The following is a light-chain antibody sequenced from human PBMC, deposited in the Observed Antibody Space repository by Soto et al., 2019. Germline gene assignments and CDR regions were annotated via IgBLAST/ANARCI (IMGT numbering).Light chain of an antibody. CDR1: QSVSSNY. Sequence: PGERATLSCRASQSVSSNYLAWYQQKPGQAPRLLIYGASSRATGIPDRFSGSGSGTDFTLTISRLEPEDFAVYYCQQYGSSKTFGQGTKVDIK. CDR2: GAS. CDR3: QQYGSSKT. V-gene: IGKV3-20*01. J-gene: IGKJ1*01.